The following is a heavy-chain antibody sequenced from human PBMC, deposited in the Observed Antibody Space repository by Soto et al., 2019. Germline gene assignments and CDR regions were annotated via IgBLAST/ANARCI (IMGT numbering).Heavy chain of an antibody. D-gene: IGHD3-16*01. CDR3: ARDGGYSLDS. Sequence: VGSLRLSCSASGFTFQSYAFYWVRQAPGKGLECVADISRDGSKKYHAVSVRGRFTISRDNSKSTLFLQMDSLRIDDTAVYYCARDGGYSLDSWGQGIQVTVS. CDR1: GFTFQSYA. J-gene: IGHJ4*02. V-gene: IGHV3-30*03. CDR2: ISRDGSKK.